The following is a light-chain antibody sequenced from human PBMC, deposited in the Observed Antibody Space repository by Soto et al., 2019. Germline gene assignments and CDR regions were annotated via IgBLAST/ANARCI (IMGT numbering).Light chain of an antibody. Sequence: EIVLTQSPGTLSLSPGERATLSCRASQSVSSSYLAGYQQKPGRAPRLLMYGSSSRATGIPDRFSGSGSGTDFTLTISRLEPEDFAVYYCQQYGSSPPEITFGQGTRLEIK. CDR1: QSVSSSY. CDR3: QQYGSSPPEIT. V-gene: IGKV3-20*01. CDR2: GSS. J-gene: IGKJ5*01.